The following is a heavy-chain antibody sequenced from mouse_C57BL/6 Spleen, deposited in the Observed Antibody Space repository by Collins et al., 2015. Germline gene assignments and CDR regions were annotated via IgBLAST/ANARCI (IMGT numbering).Heavy chain of an antibody. CDR1: TFTSYW. CDR3: ARRYGSSYDWYFDV. J-gene: IGHJ1*03. Sequence: TFTSYWITWVKQRPGQGLEWIGDIYPGSGSTNYNEKFKSKATLTVDTSSSTAYMQLSSLTSEDSAVYYCARRYGSSYDWYFDVWGTGTTVTVSS. D-gene: IGHD1-1*01. V-gene: IGHV1-55*01. CDR2: IYPGSGST.